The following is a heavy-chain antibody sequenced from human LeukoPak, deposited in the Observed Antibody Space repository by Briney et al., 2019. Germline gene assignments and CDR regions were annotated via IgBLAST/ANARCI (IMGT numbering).Heavy chain of an antibody. CDR1: GCTFTSYG. CDR2: ISAYNGNT. J-gene: IGHJ4*02. Sequence: ASVKVSCKASGCTFTSYGISWVRQAPGQGLEWMGWISAYNGNTNYAQKLQGRVTMTTDTSTSTAYMELRSLRSDDTAVYYCARDGRRYCSSTSCSNLDYWGQGTLVTVSS. V-gene: IGHV1-18*01. CDR3: ARDGRRYCSSTSCSNLDY. D-gene: IGHD2-2*01.